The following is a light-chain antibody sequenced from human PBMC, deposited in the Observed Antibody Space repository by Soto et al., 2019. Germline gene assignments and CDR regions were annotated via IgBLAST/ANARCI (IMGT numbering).Light chain of an antibody. Sequence: QSVLTQPASVSGSPGQSITISCTGTSSDVGGYNYVSWYQQYPGKAPKLMIYAVSDRPPGVSNRFSGSKSGNTASLTISGLQAEDEADYYCSSCTSSSTLVVFGGGTKVTVL. CDR1: SSDVGGYNY. CDR2: AVS. V-gene: IGLV2-14*01. J-gene: IGLJ3*02. CDR3: SSCTSSSTLVV.